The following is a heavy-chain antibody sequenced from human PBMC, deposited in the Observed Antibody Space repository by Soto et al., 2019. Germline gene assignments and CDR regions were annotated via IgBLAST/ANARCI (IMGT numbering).Heavy chain of an antibody. CDR1: GFTVSSNY. CDR2: IYSGGST. Sequence: GWSLRLSCAASGFTVSSNYMSWVRQAPGKGLEWVSVIYSGGSTYYADSVKGRFTISRDNSKNTLYLQMNSLRAEDTAVYYCASATYGSGSYRDYWGQGTLVTVSS. V-gene: IGHV3-53*01. CDR3: ASATYGSGSYRDY. J-gene: IGHJ4*02. D-gene: IGHD3-10*01.